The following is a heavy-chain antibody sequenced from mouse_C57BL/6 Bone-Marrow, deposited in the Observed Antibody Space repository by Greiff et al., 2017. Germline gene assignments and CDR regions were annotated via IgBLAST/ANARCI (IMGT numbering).Heavy chain of an antibody. CDR1: GYTFTSYW. J-gene: IGHJ4*01. CDR3: ERYEGSRCAMDY. Sequence: VQLQQSWAELVKPAASLKLSCKASGYTFTSYWMHWVKQRPGQGLEWIGMILPNSGSTNYNEKFKSKATLTADKSSSTAYMQLISLTSGDSEVYDCERYEGSRCAMDYWGQGASVTVSS. CDR2: ILPNSGST. D-gene: IGHD1-1*01. V-gene: IGHV1-64*01.